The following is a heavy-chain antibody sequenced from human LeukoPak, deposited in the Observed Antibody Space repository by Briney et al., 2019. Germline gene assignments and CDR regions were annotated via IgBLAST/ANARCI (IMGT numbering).Heavy chain of an antibody. J-gene: IGHJ3*02. Sequence: GASVKVSCTASGYTFTGYYMHWVREAPGQGRGWVGWINPISGGTNYEQKLQGRVTMTSDTSISTAYMELSRLSSADTAVSYCARDRITIFGWDAFDIWGHGTIVTVSS. CDR3: ARDRITIFGWDAFDI. CDR1: GYTFTGYY. CDR2: INPISGGT. D-gene: IGHD3-3*01. V-gene: IGHV1-2*02.